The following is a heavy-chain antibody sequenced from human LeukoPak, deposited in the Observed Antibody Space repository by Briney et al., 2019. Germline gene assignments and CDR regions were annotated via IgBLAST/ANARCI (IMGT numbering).Heavy chain of an antibody. V-gene: IGHV3-9*01. CDR3: ARDFCPGSNYYFYRMDV. D-gene: IGHD2/OR15-2a*01. Sequence: GRSLRLSCAASGFTFDDYVMHWVRQAPGRGLEWVSGISRDSANIGYADSVKGRFTISRDNAKNSLYLQMNSLTTEDTALYYCARDFCPGSNYYFYRMDVWGGGTTVTVSS. CDR1: GFTFDDYV. CDR2: ISRDSANI. J-gene: IGHJ6*04.